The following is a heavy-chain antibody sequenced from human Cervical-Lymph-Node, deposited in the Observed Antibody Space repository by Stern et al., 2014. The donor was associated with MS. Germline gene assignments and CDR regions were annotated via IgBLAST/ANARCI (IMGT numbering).Heavy chain of an antibody. CDR3: ARDRGSYSDF. J-gene: IGHJ4*02. Sequence: QLVQSGAEVERPGASVKVSCKASGYTFTAYFLHWVRQAPGQGLEWMWWISTKTGSATYAQKFQDRVTMTRDTSINTGYMEVSSLRSDDTAVYYCARDRGSYSDFWGQGTLVAVSS. D-gene: IGHD1-26*01. CDR1: GYTFTAYF. CDR2: ISTKTGSA. V-gene: IGHV1-2*02.